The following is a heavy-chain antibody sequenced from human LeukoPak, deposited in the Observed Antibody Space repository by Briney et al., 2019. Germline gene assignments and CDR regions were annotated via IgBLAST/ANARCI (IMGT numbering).Heavy chain of an antibody. Sequence: GGSLRLSCAASGFTFSRNNMNWVRQAPGKGLEWISYISSSSTIYYADSVKGRFTISRDNAKNSLYLQMNSLRAEDTAVYYCARSGLYNWFDPWGQGTLVTVSS. V-gene: IGHV3-48*04. CDR2: ISSSSTI. J-gene: IGHJ5*02. CDR3: ARSGLYNWFDP. D-gene: IGHD6-25*01. CDR1: GFTFSRNN.